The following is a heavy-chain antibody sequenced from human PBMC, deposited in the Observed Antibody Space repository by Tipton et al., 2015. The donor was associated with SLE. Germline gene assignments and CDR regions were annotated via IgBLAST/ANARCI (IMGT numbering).Heavy chain of an antibody. V-gene: IGHV3-48*03. CDR2: ISSSGNTI. D-gene: IGHD4-23*01. J-gene: IGHJ4*02. Sequence: SLRLSCAASGFTFSSYEMNWVCQAPGKGLEWVSYISSSGNTIHYADSVKGRVTISRDNAKNSLYLQMNSLRAEDTAVYYCARENGGGYFDYWGQGTQVTVSS. CDR3: ARENGGGYFDY. CDR1: GFTFSSYE.